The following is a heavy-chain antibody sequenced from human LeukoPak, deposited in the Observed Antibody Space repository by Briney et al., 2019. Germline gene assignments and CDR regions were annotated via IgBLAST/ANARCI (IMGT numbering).Heavy chain of an antibody. CDR1: GGSISSYY. J-gene: IGHJ6*03. V-gene: IGHV4-59*01. D-gene: IGHD3-3*01. Sequence: SETLSLTCTVSGGSISSYYWSWIRQPPGKGLEWIGYIYYSGSTNHNPSLKSRVTISVDTSKNQFSLKLSSVTAADTAVYYCARGLYDFWSGYYTPGNYYYYYYMDVWGKGTTVTVSS. CDR2: IYYSGST. CDR3: ARGLYDFWSGYYTPGNYYYYYYMDV.